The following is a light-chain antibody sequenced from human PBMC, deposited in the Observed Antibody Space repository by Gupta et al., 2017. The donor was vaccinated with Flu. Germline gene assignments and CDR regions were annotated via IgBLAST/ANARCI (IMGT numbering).Light chain of an antibody. J-gene: IGKJ1*01. CDR3: QQSYSGPRT. V-gene: IGKV1-39*01. Sequence: DIQMTPSPPSLSASVGDRVTITCRASHTLISHLNWYQHKPGSAPKLLIYDGATWQGGVPSRFSGSGSGTHFTLTISNLQPEDAATYYCQQSYSGPRTFGQGTKVEI. CDR2: DGA. CDR1: HTLISH.